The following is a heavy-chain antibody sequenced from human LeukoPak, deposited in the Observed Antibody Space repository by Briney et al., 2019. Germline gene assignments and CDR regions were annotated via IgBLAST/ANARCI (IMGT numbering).Heavy chain of an antibody. Sequence: ASLKVSCAASGYTFTSYGISWVRQAPGQGLEWVGWISAYSGNTNYAQNVKGRFTMTTDTSTNTAYMELSSLRADDTAVYYCAREDFSNGRGKIFGVVIIEGFDFWGQGTLVTVSS. CDR2: ISAYSGNT. CDR1: GYTFTSYG. D-gene: IGHD3-3*01. V-gene: IGHV1-18*01. CDR3: AREDFSNGRGKIFGVVIIEGFDF. J-gene: IGHJ4*02.